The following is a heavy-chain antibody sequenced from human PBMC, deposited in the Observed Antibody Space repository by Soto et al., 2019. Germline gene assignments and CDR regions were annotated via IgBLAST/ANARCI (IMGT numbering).Heavy chain of an antibody. J-gene: IGHJ6*02. Sequence: PGGSLRLSCVGSGFSFSSYTMTWVRQAPGMGLEYLASISKSSSLTFYADSVRGRFIISRDNARDSLFLQMNNLRAEDTAVYYCVRDWSTFWGMDVWGQGTTVTVSS. CDR1: GFSFSSYT. V-gene: IGHV3-21*01. CDR3: VRDWSTFWGMDV. CDR2: ISKSSSLT.